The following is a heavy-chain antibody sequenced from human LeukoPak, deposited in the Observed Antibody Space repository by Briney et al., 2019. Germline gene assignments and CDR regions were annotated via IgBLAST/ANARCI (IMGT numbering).Heavy chain of an antibody. CDR2: IWYDGHNK. J-gene: IGHJ4*02. D-gene: IGHD2-21*01. Sequence: GGSLRLSCAASGFTFSNSAMSWVRQAPGKGLQWLAIIWYDGHNKYYADSVKGRFTISRDNSKNTLFLEMNDLKAEDTAVYYCAREWGLIAVAGGPGYWGQGTLVTVSS. CDR1: GFTFSNSA. V-gene: IGHV3-33*08. CDR3: AREWGLIAVAGGPGY.